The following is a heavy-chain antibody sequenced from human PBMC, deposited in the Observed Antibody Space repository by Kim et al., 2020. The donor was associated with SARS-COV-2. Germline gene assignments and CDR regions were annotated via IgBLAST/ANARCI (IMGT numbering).Heavy chain of an antibody. CDR1: GYTFTSYY. CDR3: AREFVAAWAFYGMDV. V-gene: IGHV1-46*01. CDR2: INPSGGST. Sequence: ASVKVSCKASGYTFTSYYMHWVRQAPGQGLEWMGIINPSGGSTSYAQKFQGRVTMTRDTSTSTVYMELSSLRSEDTAVYYCAREFVAAWAFYGMDVWGQGTTVTVSS. D-gene: IGHD6-13*01. J-gene: IGHJ6*02.